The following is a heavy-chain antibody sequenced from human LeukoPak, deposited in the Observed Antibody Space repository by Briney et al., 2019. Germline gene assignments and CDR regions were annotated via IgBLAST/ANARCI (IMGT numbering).Heavy chain of an antibody. J-gene: IGHJ3*02. CDR1: GGTFSSYA. CDR3: ARDLGANCSGGSCYMGANDAFDI. D-gene: IGHD2-15*01. V-gene: IGHV1-2*04. CDR2: INPNSGGT. Sequence: ASVKVSCKASGGTFSSYAISWVRQAPGQGLEWMGWINPNSGGTNYAQKFQGWVTMTRDTSISTAYMELSRLRSDDTAVYYCARDLGANCSGGSCYMGANDAFDIWGQGTMVTVSS.